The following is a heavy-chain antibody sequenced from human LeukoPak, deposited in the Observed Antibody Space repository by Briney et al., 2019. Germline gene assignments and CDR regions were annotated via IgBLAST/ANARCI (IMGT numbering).Heavy chain of an antibody. Sequence: GGSLRLSCAASGFTVSSNYMSWVRQAPGKGLEWVSVIYSGGSTYYADSAKGRFTISRDNSKNTLYLQMNSLRAEDTAVYYCARVWGTYYDILTGYYRTGNSDYYFDYWGQGTLVTVSS. J-gene: IGHJ4*02. V-gene: IGHV3-66*02. D-gene: IGHD3-9*01. CDR2: IYSGGST. CDR1: GFTVSSNY. CDR3: ARVWGTYYDILTGYYRTGNSDYYFDY.